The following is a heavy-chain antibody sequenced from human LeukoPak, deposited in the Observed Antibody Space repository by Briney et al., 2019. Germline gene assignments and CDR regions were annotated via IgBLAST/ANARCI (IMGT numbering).Heavy chain of an antibody. Sequence: GGSLRLSCAASGFTFSSYAMSWVRQAPGKGLEWVSAISGSGGSTYYADSVKGRFTISRDNSKNTLYLQMNSLRAEDTAVYYCARDKGDYDSSGSLYVFGGQGTLVTVSS. CDR3: ARDKGDYDSSGSLYVF. CDR2: ISGSGGST. J-gene: IGHJ4*02. V-gene: IGHV3-23*01. CDR1: GFTFSSYA. D-gene: IGHD3-16*01.